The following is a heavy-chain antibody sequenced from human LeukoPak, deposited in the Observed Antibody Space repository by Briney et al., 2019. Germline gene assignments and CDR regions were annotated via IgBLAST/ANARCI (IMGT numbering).Heavy chain of an antibody. CDR3: AKDGVAGRGWYVDLYFYMDV. CDR1: GFTFDTYA. Sequence: GGSLRLSCAASGFTFDTYAMSWVRQAPGKGLEWVSGMSSSGDRTHYADSVKGRFTISRGNSKNTLFLQMRSLRAEDTAVYYCAKDGVAGRGWYVDLYFYMDVWGRGTTVTVSS. CDR2: MSSSGDRT. D-gene: IGHD6-19*01. V-gene: IGHV3-23*01. J-gene: IGHJ6*03.